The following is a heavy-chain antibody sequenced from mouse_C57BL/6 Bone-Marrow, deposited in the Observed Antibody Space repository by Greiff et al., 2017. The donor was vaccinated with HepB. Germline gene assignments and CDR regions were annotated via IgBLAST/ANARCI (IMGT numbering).Heavy chain of an antibody. J-gene: IGHJ2*01. CDR1: GYTFTDYY. D-gene: IGHD2-3*01. V-gene: IGHV1-19*01. CDR2: INPYNGGT. Sequence: EVQGVESGPVLVKPGASVKMSCKASGYTFTDYYMNWVKQSHGKSLEWIGVINPYNGGTSYNQKFKGKATLTVDKSSSTAYMELNSLTSEDSAVYYCARGYDGYYGFDYWGQGTTLTVSS. CDR3: ARGYDGYYGFDY.